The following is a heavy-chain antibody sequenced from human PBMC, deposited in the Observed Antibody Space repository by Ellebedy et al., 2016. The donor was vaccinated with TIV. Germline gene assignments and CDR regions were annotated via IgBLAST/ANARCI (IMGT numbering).Heavy chain of an antibody. CDR3: ARALRRGWGGEIDY. CDR1: GGSISSYY. V-gene: IGHV4-59*01. CDR2: IYYSGST. Sequence: SETLSLTXTVSGGSISSYYWSWIRQPPGKGLEWIGYIYYSGSTNYNPSLKSRVTISVDTSKNQFSLKLSSVTAADTAVYYCARALRRGWGGEIDYWGQGTLVTVSS. D-gene: IGHD3-16*01. J-gene: IGHJ4*02.